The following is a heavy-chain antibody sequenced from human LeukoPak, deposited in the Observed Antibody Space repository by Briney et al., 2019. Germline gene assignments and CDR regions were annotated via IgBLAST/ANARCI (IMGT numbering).Heavy chain of an antibody. CDR2: ISGSGGST. CDR3: AKVGSNSRQWLVGYYYYYMDV. V-gene: IGHV3-23*01. D-gene: IGHD6-19*01. Sequence: GGSLRLSCAASGFTFSSYAMSWVRQAPGKGLEWVSAISGSGGSTYYADSVKGRFTISRDNSKNTLYLQMNSLRAEDTAVYYRAKVGSNSRQWLVGYYYYYMDVWGKGTTVTVSS. J-gene: IGHJ6*03. CDR1: GFTFSSYA.